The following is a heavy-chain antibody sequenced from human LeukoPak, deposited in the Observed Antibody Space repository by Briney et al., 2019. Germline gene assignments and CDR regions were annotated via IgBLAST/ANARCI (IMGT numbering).Heavy chain of an antibody. Sequence: SLRPSCAASGFTLSDDAMHWGRQAPREGLEYVSAISHNGGRTNYAHSVKGRFTLPRDNSKNTLSLQLGSMRDEDMAVYYCARERRFCTSTSCYCFFDYWGQGTLVTVSS. J-gene: IGHJ4*02. D-gene: IGHD2-2*01. CDR2: ISHNGGRT. V-gene: IGHV3-64*01. CDR3: ARERRFCTSTSCYCFFDY. CDR1: GFTLSDDA.